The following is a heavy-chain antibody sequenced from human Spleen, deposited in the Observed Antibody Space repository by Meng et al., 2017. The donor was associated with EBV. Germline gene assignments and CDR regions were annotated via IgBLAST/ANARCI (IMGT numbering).Heavy chain of an antibody. J-gene: IGHJ4*02. V-gene: IGHV4-59*01. CDR2: IYYSGST. CDR1: GGSISSYY. Sequence: QVQLQESGPGLVKPSETLSLTCTVSGGSISSYYWSWIRQPPGKGLEWIGYIYYSGSTNFNPSLRSRVTMSVDTSKNQLSLRLTSVTAADTAVHYCARDWGRVFDYWGQGTLVTVSS. CDR3: ARDWGRVFDY. D-gene: IGHD3-16*01.